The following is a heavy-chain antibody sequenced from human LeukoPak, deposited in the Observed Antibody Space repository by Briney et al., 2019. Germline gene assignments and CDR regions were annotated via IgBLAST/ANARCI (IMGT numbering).Heavy chain of an antibody. CDR1: GFIFSDYG. CDR3: ANFAGAFDV. D-gene: IGHD2-21*01. V-gene: IGHV3-30*02. Sequence: PGGSLRLSYAASGFIFSDYGMHWVRQAPGRGLKWVAFIRYDGDVKYYADSVKGRFTISRDDSKNTQYLQMNSPSPEDTAVYYCANFAGAFDVWGQGTMVTVSS. CDR2: IRYDGDVK. J-gene: IGHJ3*01.